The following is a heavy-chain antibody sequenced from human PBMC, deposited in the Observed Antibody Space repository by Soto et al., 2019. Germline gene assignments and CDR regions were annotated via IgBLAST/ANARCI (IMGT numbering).Heavy chain of an antibody. V-gene: IGHV3-48*01. CDR2: ISSSSSTI. D-gene: IGHD2-15*01. Sequence: GGSLRLSCAASGFTFSSYSMNWVRQAPGEGLEWVSYISSSSSTIYYADSVKGRFTISRDNAKNSLYLQMNSLRAEDTAVYYCARGSDCSGGSCYPIADYWGKGTLVTVSS. J-gene: IGHJ4*02. CDR3: ARGSDCSGGSCYPIADY. CDR1: GFTFSSYS.